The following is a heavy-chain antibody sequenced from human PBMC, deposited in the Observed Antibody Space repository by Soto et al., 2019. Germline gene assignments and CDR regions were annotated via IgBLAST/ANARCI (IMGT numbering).Heavy chain of an antibody. CDR2: IYYSGST. CDR1: GGSISSYY. V-gene: IGHV4-59*08. Sequence: SETLSLTCTVSGGSISSYYWSWIRQPPGKGLEWIGYIYYSGSTNYNPSLKCRVTISVDTSKNHFSLKLSSVTAADTAVYYCARHECDGYYYDSSGYNWFDPWGQGTLVTVSS. CDR3: ARHECDGYYYDSSGYNWFDP. J-gene: IGHJ5*02. D-gene: IGHD3-22*01.